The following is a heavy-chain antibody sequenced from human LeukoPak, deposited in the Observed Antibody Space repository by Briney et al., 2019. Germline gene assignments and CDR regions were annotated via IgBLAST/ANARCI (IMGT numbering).Heavy chain of an antibody. CDR3: AKDCVGSGVYYYYGMDV. CDR2: ISYDGSNK. D-gene: IGHD1-26*01. CDR1: GFTFSSYG. Sequence: GGSLRLSCAASGFTFSSYGMHWVRQAPGKGLEWVAVISYDGSNKYYADSVKGRFTISRDNSENTLYLQMNSLRAEDTAVYYCAKDCVGSGVYYYYGMDVWGQGTTVTVSS. V-gene: IGHV3-30*18. J-gene: IGHJ6*02.